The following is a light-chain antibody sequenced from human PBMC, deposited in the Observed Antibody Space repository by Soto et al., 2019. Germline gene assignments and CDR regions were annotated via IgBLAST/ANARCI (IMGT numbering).Light chain of an antibody. V-gene: IGKV1-5*03. CDR3: QQYNSYWT. J-gene: IGKJ1*01. CDR1: QSISYW. CDR2: KAS. Sequence: DIQMTQSPSTLSASVGDRVTITCRASQSISYWLAWYQQKPGKAPKLLIYKASSLESGVPSRFSGSGSGTEFTLTISSLQPDDFATYYCQQYNSYWTFGQGTKWIS.